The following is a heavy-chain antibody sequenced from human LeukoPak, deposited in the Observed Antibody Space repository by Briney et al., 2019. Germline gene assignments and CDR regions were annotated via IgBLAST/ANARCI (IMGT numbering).Heavy chain of an antibody. Sequence: GRSLRLSCAASGFTFDDYAMHWVRQAPGKGLEWVSGISWNSGSIGYADSVKGRFTISRDNAKNSLYLQMNSLRAEDTALYYCAKSSGYYLYYFDYWGQGTLVTVSS. CDR3: AKSSGYYLYYFDY. CDR1: GFTFDDYA. CDR2: ISWNSGSI. V-gene: IGHV3-9*01. D-gene: IGHD3-22*01. J-gene: IGHJ4*02.